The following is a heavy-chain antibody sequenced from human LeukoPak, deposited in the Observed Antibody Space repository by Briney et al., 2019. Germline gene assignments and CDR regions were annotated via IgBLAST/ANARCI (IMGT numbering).Heavy chain of an antibody. CDR1: GGSISSYY. V-gene: IGHV4-59*01. D-gene: IGHD4-11*01. CDR2: IYYSGST. CDR3: ARATYSKYYLDY. J-gene: IGHJ4*02. Sequence: SETLSLTCTVSGGSISSYYWSWIRQPPGKGLEWIGYIYYSGSTNYNPSLKSRVTISVDTSKNQFSLKLSSVTAADTAVYYCARATYSKYYLDYWGQGTLVTVSS.